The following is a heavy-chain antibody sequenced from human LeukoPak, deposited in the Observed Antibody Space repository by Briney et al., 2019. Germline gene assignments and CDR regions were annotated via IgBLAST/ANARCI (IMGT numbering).Heavy chain of an antibody. CDR3: ARRRGTGTPEDY. D-gene: IGHD1-1*01. CDR2: IYYSGST. V-gene: IGHV4-39*01. Sequence: SETLSLTCIVSGGSISSSSYYWGWIRQPPGKALEWIGSIYYSGSTYYNPSLKSRVTISVDTSKNQFSLKLSSVTAADTAVYYCARRRGTGTPEDYWGQGTLVTVSS. CDR1: GGSISSSSYY. J-gene: IGHJ4*02.